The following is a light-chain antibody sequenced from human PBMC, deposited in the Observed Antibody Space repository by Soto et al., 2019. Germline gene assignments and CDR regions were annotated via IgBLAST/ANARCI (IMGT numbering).Light chain of an antibody. V-gene: IGLV2-14*01. CDR1: SNDVGGYAY. J-gene: IGLJ2*01. CDR2: EVS. CDR3: RSYTGDTTPV. Sequence: QSVLTQPASVSGSPGQSITISCTGTSNDVGGYAYVSWYQQYPGKAPKLVISEVSNRPSGVSHRFSGSRSGNTASLTISGLQAEDEADYYCRSYTGDTTPVFGGGTKLTVL.